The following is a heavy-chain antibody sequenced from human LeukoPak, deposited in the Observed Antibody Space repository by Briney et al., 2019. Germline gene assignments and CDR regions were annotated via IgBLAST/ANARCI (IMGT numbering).Heavy chain of an antibody. J-gene: IGHJ4*02. CDR1: GFTLSSGA. Sequence: GGSLRLSCVGSGFTLSSGAMSWVRQAPGTGLEWVSAISDSGDSTYYADSVKGRFTISRDNSKNTLYLQMNSLGAEDTALYYCARRFSSIWYFDYWGQGTLVTVSS. CDR3: ARRFSSIWYFDY. CDR2: ISDSGDST. V-gene: IGHV3-23*01. D-gene: IGHD6-13*01.